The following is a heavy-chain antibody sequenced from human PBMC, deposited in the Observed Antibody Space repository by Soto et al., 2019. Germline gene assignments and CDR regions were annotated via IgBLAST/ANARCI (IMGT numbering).Heavy chain of an antibody. Sequence: WGSLRLSCAASGFTFSSYGMHWVRQAPGKGLEWVAVISYYGSNKYYADSVKGRFTISRDNSKNTLYLQMNSLRAEDTAVYYCAKNLERRAARYYYYRMDGGGQGTTVNV. CDR3: AKNLERRAARYYYYRMDG. V-gene: IGHV3-30*18. J-gene: IGHJ6*01. D-gene: IGHD3-3*01. CDR2: ISYYGSNK. CDR1: GFTFSSYG.